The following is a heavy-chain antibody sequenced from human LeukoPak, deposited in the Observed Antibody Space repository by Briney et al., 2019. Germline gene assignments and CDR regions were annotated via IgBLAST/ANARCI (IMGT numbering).Heavy chain of an antibody. CDR2: IIPIFGTA. CDR3: ARDLDYIGANWFDP. V-gene: IGHV1-69*05. J-gene: IGHJ5*02. D-gene: IGHD4-11*01. CDR1: GGTFSSYA. Sequence: SVKVSCKASGGTFSSYAISWVRQAPGQGLEWMGGIIPIFGTANYAQKFQDRVTITTDESTSTAYMELSSLRYGDRAVYFCARDLDYIGANWFDPWGQGTRVTVFS.